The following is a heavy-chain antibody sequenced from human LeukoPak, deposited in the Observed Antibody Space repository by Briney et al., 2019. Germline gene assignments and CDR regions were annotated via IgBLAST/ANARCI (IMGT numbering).Heavy chain of an antibody. CDR2: IKSKTDGGTT. CDR1: GFTFSNAW. CDR3: TRTSNYYDSSGYYY. Sequence: GGSLRLSCAASGFTFSNAWMSWVRQAPGKGLEWVGRIKSKTDGGTTDYAAPVKGRFTISRDDSKNTAYLQMNSLKTEDTAVYYCTRTSNYYDSSGYYYWGQGTLVTVSS. D-gene: IGHD3-22*01. V-gene: IGHV3-15*01. J-gene: IGHJ4*02.